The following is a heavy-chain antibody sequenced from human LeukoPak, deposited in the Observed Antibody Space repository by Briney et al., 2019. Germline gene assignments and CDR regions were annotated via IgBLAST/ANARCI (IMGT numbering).Heavy chain of an antibody. V-gene: IGHV4-59*11. CDR1: GGSISSHY. CDR3: ARKGSRWVDFDY. D-gene: IGHD1-26*01. Sequence: SETLSLTCTVSGGSISSHYWNWIRQPPGKGLEWIGYIYYSGSTNYNPSLKSRVTISLDTSKSQFSLKLSSVTAADTAVYYCARKGSRWVDFDYWGQGTLVTVSS. CDR2: IYYSGST. J-gene: IGHJ4*02.